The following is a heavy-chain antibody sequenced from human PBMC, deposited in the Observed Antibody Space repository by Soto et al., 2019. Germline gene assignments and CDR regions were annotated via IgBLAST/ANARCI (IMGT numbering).Heavy chain of an antibody. CDR2: IYNRGST. V-gene: IGHV4-59*01. D-gene: IGHD4-17*01. Sequence: SETLSLTCTVSGGSISIYYWSWIRQLPGKGLEWIGYIYNRGSTNYNPSLKSRVTISVDTSKNQFSLKLYSVSAADTAVYYCARGSTTVTLYYWGQGTLVTVSS. CDR3: ARGSTTVTLYY. J-gene: IGHJ4*02. CDR1: GGSISIYY.